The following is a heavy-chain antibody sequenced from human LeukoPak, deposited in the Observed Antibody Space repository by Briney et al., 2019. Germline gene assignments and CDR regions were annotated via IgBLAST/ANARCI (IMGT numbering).Heavy chain of an antibody. CDR3: ARRPNYYDSSGYVGAFDI. J-gene: IGHJ3*02. Sequence: SAKVSCKASGGTFSSYAISWVRQAPGQGLEWMGGIILIFGTANYAQKFQGRVTITADESTSTAYMELSSLRSEDTAVYYCARRPNYYDSSGYVGAFDIWGQGTMVTVSS. CDR1: GGTFSSYA. CDR2: IILIFGTA. V-gene: IGHV1-69*13. D-gene: IGHD3-22*01.